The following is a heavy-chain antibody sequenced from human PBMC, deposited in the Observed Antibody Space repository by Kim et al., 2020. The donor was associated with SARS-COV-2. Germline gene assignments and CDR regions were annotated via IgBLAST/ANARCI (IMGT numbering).Heavy chain of an antibody. V-gene: IGHV7-4-1*02. J-gene: IGHJ5*02. CDR3: ARDGITMVRGVIKRRDGYTKVGWFDP. CDR2: INTNTGNP. CDR1: GYTFTSYA. D-gene: IGHD3-10*01. Sequence: ASVKVSCKASGYTFTSYAMNWVRQAPGQGLEWMGWINTNTGNPTYAQGFTGRFVFSLDTSVSTAYLQISSLKAEDTAVYYCARDGITMVRGVIKRRDGYTKVGWFDPWGQGTLAT.